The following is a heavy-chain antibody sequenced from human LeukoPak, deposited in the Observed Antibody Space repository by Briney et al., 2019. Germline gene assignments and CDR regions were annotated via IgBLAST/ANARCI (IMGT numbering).Heavy chain of an antibody. Sequence: GGSLRLACAASGFIFSGSVMHWVRQAPGKGLEWVAIISYDGTNENYGDSVKGRFTISRDNSKSTLYLHMNSLRHDDTAVYYCAKDSGGSVLEDWGRGSLVIVSS. V-gene: IGHV3-30*18. D-gene: IGHD2-15*01. CDR2: ISYDGTNE. J-gene: IGHJ4*01. CDR3: AKDSGGSVLED. CDR1: GFIFSGSV.